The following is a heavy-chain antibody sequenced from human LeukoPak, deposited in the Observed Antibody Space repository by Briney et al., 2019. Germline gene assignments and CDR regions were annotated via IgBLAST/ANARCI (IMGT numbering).Heavy chain of an antibody. CDR3: ARFYDILTVFDY. J-gene: IGHJ4*02. CDR1: GGSISSRSFY. Sequence: SGALSLTCTVSGGSISSRSFYWGWIRQPPGKGLECIGNIYYCGSTYYNSSLKSRVTISVDTSKNQFSLKLSSVTAADTAVYYCARFYDILTVFDYWGQGTLVT. D-gene: IGHD3-9*01. CDR2: IYYCGST. V-gene: IGHV4-39*01.